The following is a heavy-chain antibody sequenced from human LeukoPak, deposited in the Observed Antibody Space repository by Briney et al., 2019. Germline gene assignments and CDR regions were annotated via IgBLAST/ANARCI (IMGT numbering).Heavy chain of an antibody. Sequence: SETLSLTCTVAGGTISSRSSYWALIRQPPGKCLEWIGNIYYSGNTYYNPSLKSRVTISVDTSKNQSSLKLYSVTAADTAVYYCARPWGRCTGGNCYAVNWFDPWGQGTLVTVSS. CDR1: GGTISSRSSY. V-gene: IGHV4-39*01. CDR2: IYYSGNT. D-gene: IGHD2-15*01. J-gene: IGHJ5*02. CDR3: ARPWGRCTGGNCYAVNWFDP.